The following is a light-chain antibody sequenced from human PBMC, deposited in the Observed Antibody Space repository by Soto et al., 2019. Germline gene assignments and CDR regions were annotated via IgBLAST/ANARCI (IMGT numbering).Light chain of an antibody. Sequence: DIQVAQSPSSLPASVGDRVTITCRTSQAINRYLIWYQQTPGRAPRLLTYAASILHSGVPPRFSGSGVGTYFTLTINGLQPEDFTAYYCQQTYDTPITFGQGTRLDI. J-gene: IGKJ5*01. CDR3: QQTYDTPIT. CDR2: AAS. V-gene: IGKV1-39*01. CDR1: QAINRY.